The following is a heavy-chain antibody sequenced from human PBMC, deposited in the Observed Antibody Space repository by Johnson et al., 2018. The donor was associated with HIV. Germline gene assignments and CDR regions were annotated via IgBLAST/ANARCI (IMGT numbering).Heavy chain of an antibody. Sequence: QVQLVESGGGVVQPGRSLRLSCAASGCTLRSYGMHRVRQAPGKGLEWVAVICCDGSNKYYADSVKGRFTISRDNSQNTVYLQMNSLGAEDTAVYYCAKGDYNFWSGDAFDIWGQGTMVTVSS. D-gene: IGHD3-3*01. V-gene: IGHV3-33*06. CDR3: AKGDYNFWSGDAFDI. CDR2: ICCDGSNK. CDR1: GCTLRSYG. J-gene: IGHJ3*02.